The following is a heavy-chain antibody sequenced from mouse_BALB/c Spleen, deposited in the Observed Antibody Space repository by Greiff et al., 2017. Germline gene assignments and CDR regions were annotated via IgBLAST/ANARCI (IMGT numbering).Heavy chain of an antibody. J-gene: IGHJ4*01. CDR1: GYTFTSYT. Sequence: QVQLKQSAAELARPGASVKMSCKASGYTFTSYTMHWVKQRPGQGLEWIGYINPSSGYTEYNQKFKDKTTLTADKSSSTAYMQLSSLTSEDSAVYYCARGRGGNRYAMDYWGQGTSVTVSS. D-gene: IGHD2-1*01. CDR2: INPSSGYT. CDR3: ARGRGGNRYAMDY. V-gene: IGHV1-4*02.